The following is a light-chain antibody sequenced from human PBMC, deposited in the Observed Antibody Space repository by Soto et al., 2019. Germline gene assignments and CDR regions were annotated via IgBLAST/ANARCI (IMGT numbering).Light chain of an antibody. CDR3: HQYGSSPWT. V-gene: IGKV3-20*01. Sequence: EILLTQSPCTLALSPGEGATLSCRASQSVSSSCLAWYQQKPGQAPRLLMSGASSRATGIPERFSGSGSGTDFTLTISRLEPEDFEVYYCHQYGSSPWTFGQGTKVDIK. CDR2: GAS. CDR1: QSVSSSC. J-gene: IGKJ1*01.